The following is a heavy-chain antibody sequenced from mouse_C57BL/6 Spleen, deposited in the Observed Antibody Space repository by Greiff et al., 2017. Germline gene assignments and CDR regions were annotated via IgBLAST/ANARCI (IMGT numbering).Heavy chain of an antibody. CDR2: ISDGGSYT. D-gene: IGHD1-2*01. V-gene: IGHV5-4*01. Sequence: EVQLVESGGGLVKPGGSLKLSCAASGFTFSSYAMSWVRQTPEKRLEWVATISDGGSYTYSPDNVKGRFTISRDNAKNNLYLQMSHLKSEDTAMYYCARDRHYDGFDYWGQGTTLTVSS. J-gene: IGHJ2*01. CDR1: GFTFSSYA. CDR3: ARDRHYDGFDY.